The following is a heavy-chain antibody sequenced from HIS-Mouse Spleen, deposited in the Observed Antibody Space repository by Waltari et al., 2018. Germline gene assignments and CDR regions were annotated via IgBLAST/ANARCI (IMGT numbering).Heavy chain of an antibody. V-gene: IGHV3-66*01. D-gene: IGHD6-19*01. CDR3: ARGIAVAGRGAFDI. CDR2: IYSGGST. CDR1: GFTVSSNY. J-gene: IGHJ3*02. Sequence: EVQLVESGGGLVQPGGSLRLSCAASGFTVSSNYMSWVRQAPGNGLEWVSVIYSGGSTYYAGAVKGRLTSSRDNSKNTLYLQMNSLRAEDTAVYYCARGIAVAGRGAFDIWGQGTMVTVSS.